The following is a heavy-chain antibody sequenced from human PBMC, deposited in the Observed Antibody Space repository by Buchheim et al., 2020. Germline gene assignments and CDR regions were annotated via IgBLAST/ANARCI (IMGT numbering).Heavy chain of an antibody. V-gene: IGHV3-48*03. CDR3: ARGVGYCSGGRCYNWFDA. Sequence: EVQLVESGGGLVQPGGSLRLSCAASGFIFNGYEMNWVRQAPGGGLEWVSYIHPDGETTYYADSVKGRFTTSRDNAENSVYLQMKSLRAEDTAVYYCARGVGYCSGGRCYNWFDAWGQGTL. D-gene: IGHD2-15*01. CDR2: IHPDGETT. J-gene: IGHJ5*02. CDR1: GFIFNGYE.